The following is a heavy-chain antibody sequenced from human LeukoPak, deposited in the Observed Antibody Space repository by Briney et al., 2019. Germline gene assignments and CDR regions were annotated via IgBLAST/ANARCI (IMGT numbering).Heavy chain of an antibody. D-gene: IGHD1-26*01. J-gene: IGHJ4*02. V-gene: IGHV4-59*01. CDR3: ARVEYSGSYYPYFDY. CDR1: GGSISSYY. CDR2: IYYSGST. Sequence: SETLSLTCTVSGGSISSYYWSWIRQPPGKGLEWIGYIYYSGSTNYNPSLKSRVTISVDTSKNQFSLKLNSVTAADTAVYYCARVEYSGSYYPYFDYWGQGTLVTVSS.